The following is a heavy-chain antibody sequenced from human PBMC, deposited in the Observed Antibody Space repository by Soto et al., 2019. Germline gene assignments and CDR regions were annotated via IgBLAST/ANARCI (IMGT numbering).Heavy chain of an antibody. CDR1: GFTFRNYG. CDR2: VWYDGGNK. CDR3: VRAAGYSGNDYVYYYGMDV. V-gene: IGHV3-33*01. D-gene: IGHD5-12*01. J-gene: IGHJ6*02. Sequence: QVQLVESGGGVVQPGRSLRLSCAASGFTFRNYGMHWVRQAPAKGLEWVALVWYDGGNKNYVDSVKGRFTISRDNSKNTLYLQINSPRDEDAAVYYCVRAAGYSGNDYVYYYGMDVWGQGTTVTVSS.